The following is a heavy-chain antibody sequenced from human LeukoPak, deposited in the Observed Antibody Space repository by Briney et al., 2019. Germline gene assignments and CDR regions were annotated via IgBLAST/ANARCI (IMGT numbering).Heavy chain of an antibody. D-gene: IGHD3-22*01. CDR3: ARGRGSYYYDSSGYGGY. Sequence: GSLRLSCAASGLTFSSYSMNWVRQATGKGLEWVSSISSSSSYIYYADSVKGRFTISRDNAKNSLYLQMNSLRAEDTAVYYCARGRGSYYYDSSGYGGYWGQGTLVTVSS. V-gene: IGHV3-21*01. CDR1: GLTFSSYS. J-gene: IGHJ4*02. CDR2: ISSSSSYI.